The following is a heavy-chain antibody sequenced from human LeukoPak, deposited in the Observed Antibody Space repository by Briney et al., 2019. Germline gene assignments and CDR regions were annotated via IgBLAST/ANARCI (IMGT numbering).Heavy chain of an antibody. CDR3: ARYLSRAFDI. CDR1: GVSFSSYA. CDR2: IYYSGTT. D-gene: IGHD3-9*01. Sequence: SETLRLTCAVSGVSFSSYALRWVRQPPGKGLEWIGYIYYSGTTNYNPSLKSRVTISVDMSNNQFSLKLTSVTAADTAVYYCARYLSRAFDIWGQGTMVTVSS. J-gene: IGHJ3*02. V-gene: IGHV4-59*08.